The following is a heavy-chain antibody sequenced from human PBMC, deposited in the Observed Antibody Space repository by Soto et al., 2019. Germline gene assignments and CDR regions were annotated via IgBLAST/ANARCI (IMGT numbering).Heavy chain of an antibody. CDR2: IIPIFGTA. V-gene: IGHV1-69*06. CDR3: ASVYSSSWYSYYYYYGMDV. CDR1: GGTFSSYA. J-gene: IGHJ6*02. Sequence: ASVKVSCKASGGTFSSYAISWVRQAPGQGLEWMGGIIPIFGTANYAQKFQGRVTITADKSTSTAYMGLSSLRSEDTAVYYCASVYSSSWYSYYYYYGMDVWGQGTTVTVSS. D-gene: IGHD6-13*01.